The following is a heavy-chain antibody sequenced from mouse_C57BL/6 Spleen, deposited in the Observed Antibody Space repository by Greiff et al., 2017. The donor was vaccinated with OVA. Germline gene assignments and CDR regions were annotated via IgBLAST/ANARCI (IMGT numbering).Heavy chain of an antibody. CDR1: GYAFTNYL. CDR2: INPGSGGT. J-gene: IGHJ4*01. V-gene: IGHV1-54*01. D-gene: IGHD1-1*01. Sequence: QVQLQQSGAELVRPGTSVKVSCKASGYAFTNYLIEWVKQRPGQGLEWIGVINPGSGGTNYNEKFKGKATLTADKSSSTAYMQRSSLTSEDSAVYFCARTLTRRAMDYWGQGTSVTVSS. CDR3: ARTLTRRAMDY.